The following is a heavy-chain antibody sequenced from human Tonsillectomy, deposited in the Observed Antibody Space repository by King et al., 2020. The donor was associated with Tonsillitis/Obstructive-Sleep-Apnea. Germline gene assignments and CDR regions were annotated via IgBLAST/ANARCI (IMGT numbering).Heavy chain of an antibody. CDR3: AREGGEGTLGYFDY. D-gene: IGHD3-16*01. CDR1: GFTVSSNY. J-gene: IGHJ4*02. Sequence: VQLVESGGGLVQPGGSLRLSCAASGFTVSSNYMSWVRQAPGKGLEWVSVIYSGGSTYYADSVKGRFTISRDNSKNTLYLQMNSLRAEDTAVYYCAREGGEGTLGYFDYWGQGTLVTVSS. V-gene: IGHV3-66*01. CDR2: IYSGGST.